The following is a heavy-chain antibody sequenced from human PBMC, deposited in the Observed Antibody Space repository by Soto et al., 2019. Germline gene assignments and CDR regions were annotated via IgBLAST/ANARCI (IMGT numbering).Heavy chain of an antibody. Sequence: LRLSCAASGFTFDDYAMHWVRQAPGKGLEWVSGISWNSGTIDYADSVKGRFTISRDNAKNSLYLQMNSLRDEDTALYYCAKDIDPSRRYSGPPEFDPWGQGTLVTVSS. CDR3: AKDIDPSRRYSGPPEFDP. D-gene: IGHD3-10*01. V-gene: IGHV3-9*01. CDR2: ISWNSGTI. CDR1: GFTFDDYA. J-gene: IGHJ5*02.